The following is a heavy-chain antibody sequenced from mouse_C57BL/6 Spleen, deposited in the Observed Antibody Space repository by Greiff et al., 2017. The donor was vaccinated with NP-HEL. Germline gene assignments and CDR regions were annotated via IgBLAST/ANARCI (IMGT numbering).Heavy chain of an antibody. Sequence: PGDGDTIYNGTFKGKATLSADKSSSTAYMQLSSLTSEDSAVYFCARGDGTDYYAMDDWGQGTSVTVSS. V-gene: IGHV1-80*01. J-gene: IGHJ4*01. D-gene: IGHD2-3*01. CDR3: ARGDGTDYYAMDD. CDR2: PGDGDT.